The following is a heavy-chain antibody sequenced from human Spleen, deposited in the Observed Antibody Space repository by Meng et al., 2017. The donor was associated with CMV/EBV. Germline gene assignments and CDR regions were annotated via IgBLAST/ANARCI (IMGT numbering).Heavy chain of an antibody. V-gene: IGHV3-23*03. D-gene: IGHD6-13*01. CDR3: ARTTISAAGARGYYNYYGLDV. CDR2: IYSGKSRT. Sequence: GGSLRLSCAASAFIVSNNYMTWVRQAPGKGLEWVSVIYSGKSRTYYADSVKGRFTFSSDNSKNTLYLQMDSLRAEDTAVYYCARTTISAAGARGYYNYYGLDVWGRGTTVTVSS. CDR1: AFIVSNNY. J-gene: IGHJ6*02.